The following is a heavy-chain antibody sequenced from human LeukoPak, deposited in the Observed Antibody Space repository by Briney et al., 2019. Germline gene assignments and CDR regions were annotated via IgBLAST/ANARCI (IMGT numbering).Heavy chain of an antibody. J-gene: IGHJ5*02. Sequence: PSQTLSLTCTVSGGSISSGSYYWSWIRQPAGKGLEWIGRIYTSGSTNYNPSLKSRVTISVDTSKNQFSLKLSSVTAADTAVYYCARDERYCSSTSCYYRFDPWGQGTLVTVSS. CDR1: GGSISSGSYY. D-gene: IGHD2-2*01. CDR2: IYTSGST. CDR3: ARDERYCSSTSCYYRFDP. V-gene: IGHV4-61*02.